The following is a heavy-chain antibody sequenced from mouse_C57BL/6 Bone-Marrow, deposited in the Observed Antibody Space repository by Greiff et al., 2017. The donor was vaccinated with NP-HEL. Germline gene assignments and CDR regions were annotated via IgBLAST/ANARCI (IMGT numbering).Heavy chain of an antibody. V-gene: IGHV1-63*01. D-gene: IGHD2-1*01. CDR3: ARIYYGNSLDY. CDR2: IYPGGGYT. J-gene: IGHJ2*01. Sequence: QVQLQQSGAELVRPGTSVKMSCKASGYTFTNYWIGWAKQRPGHGLEWIGDIYPGGGYTNYNEKIKGKATLTADKSSSTAYMQFSSLTSEDSAIYYCARIYYGNSLDYWGQGTTLTVSS. CDR1: GYTFTNYW.